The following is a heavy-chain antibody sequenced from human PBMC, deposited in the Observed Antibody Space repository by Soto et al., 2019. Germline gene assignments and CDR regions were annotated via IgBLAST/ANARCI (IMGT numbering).Heavy chain of an antibody. D-gene: IGHD5-12*01. CDR3: ARRIVATETFDY. V-gene: IGHV4-39*01. CDR2: IYSTENT. J-gene: IGHJ4*02. CDR1: GCSVSSNSHS. Sequence: SETLSLTCTVSGCSVSSNSHSWGWIRQSPGKGLEWIGSIYSTENTYYRPSLLSRVTISVDTSMNEFSLTVTSVTAADTAVYYCARRIVATETFDYWGQGTLVTVSS.